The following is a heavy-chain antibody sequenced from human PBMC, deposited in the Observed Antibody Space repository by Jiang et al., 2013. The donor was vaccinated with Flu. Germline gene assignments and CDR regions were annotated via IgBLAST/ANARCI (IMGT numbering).Heavy chain of an antibody. CDR1: GYSFTTYW. J-gene: IGHJ3*02. Sequence: LKISCKGSGYSFTTYWIGWVRQMPGKGLEWMGIIYPGDSDTRYSPPFQGQVTMSADKSISTAYLQWSSLKASDTAMYYCARSMAFPDAFDIWGQGTIVAVSS. V-gene: IGHV5-51*01. D-gene: IGHD2/OR15-2a*01. CDR2: IYPGDSDT. CDR3: ARSMAFPDAFDI.